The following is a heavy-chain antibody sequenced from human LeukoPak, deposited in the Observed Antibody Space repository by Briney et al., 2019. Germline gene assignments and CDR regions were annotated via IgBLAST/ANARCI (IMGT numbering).Heavy chain of an antibody. Sequence: GGSLRLSCAASGFTFSSSWMPWVRQAPGKGLVWVSRINSDGSSTSYADSVKGRFTISRDNAKNTLYLQMNSLRAEDTAVYYCASLTLPYGFDIWGQGTMVTVSS. J-gene: IGHJ3*02. CDR3: ASLTLPYGFDI. CDR2: INSDGSST. V-gene: IGHV3-74*01. CDR1: GFTFSSSW. D-gene: IGHD1-14*01.